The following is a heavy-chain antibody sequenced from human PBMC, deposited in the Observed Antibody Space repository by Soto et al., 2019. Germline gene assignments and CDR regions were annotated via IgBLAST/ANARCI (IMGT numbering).Heavy chain of an antibody. CDR2: IKQDGSEK. CDR1: GFTFSSYC. D-gene: IGHD2-15*01. J-gene: IGHJ4*02. CDR3: ARERCSGGSCYTIPFDY. Sequence: PGGSLRLSCAASGFTFSSYCMSWVRQAPGKGLEWVANIKQDGSEKYYVDSVKGRFTISRDNARNSLYLQMNSLRAEDTAVYYCARERCSGGSCYTIPFDYWGQGTLVTVSS. V-gene: IGHV3-7*03.